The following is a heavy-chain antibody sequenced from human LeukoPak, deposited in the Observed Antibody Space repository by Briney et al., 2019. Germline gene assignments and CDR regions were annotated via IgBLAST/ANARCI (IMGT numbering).Heavy chain of an antibody. J-gene: IGHJ3*02. Sequence: ASVKVSCKTSGYTFTSYDINWVRQATGQGLEWMGWMNPNSGNTGYAQKFQGRVTITRNTSISTAYMELSSLRSEDTAVYYCARRVNAQSDAFDIWGQGTMVTVSS. D-gene: IGHD2-2*01. V-gene: IGHV1-8*03. CDR3: ARRVNAQSDAFDI. CDR2: MNPNSGNT. CDR1: GYTFTSYD.